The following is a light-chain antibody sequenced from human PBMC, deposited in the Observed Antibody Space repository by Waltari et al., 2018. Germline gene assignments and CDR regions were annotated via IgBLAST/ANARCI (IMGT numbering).Light chain of an antibody. J-gene: IGKJ1*01. V-gene: IGKV3-20*01. CDR2: DAS. Sequence: EIVLTQSPATLSLSPGERATLSCRASQSVGWYLAWYQQKPGQAPRLLIYDASIRATGIPDRLSGSGSGTDFSLTISRLEPEDFAVYYCQKYVSLPATFGQGTKVEIK. CDR1: QSVGWY. CDR3: QKYVSLPAT.